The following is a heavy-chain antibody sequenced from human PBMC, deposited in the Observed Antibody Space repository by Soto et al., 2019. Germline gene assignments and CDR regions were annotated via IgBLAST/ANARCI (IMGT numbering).Heavy chain of an antibody. CDR1: GFTFSSYA. Sequence: GGSLRLSCAASGFTFSSYAMSWVRQAPGKGLEWVSAISGSGGSTYYADSVKGRFTISRDNSKNTLYLQMNSLRAEDTAVYYCAKDVFVCSGGSCYSTRFDYWGQGTLVTVSS. V-gene: IGHV3-23*01. J-gene: IGHJ4*02. CDR2: ISGSGGST. D-gene: IGHD2-15*01. CDR3: AKDVFVCSGGSCYSTRFDY.